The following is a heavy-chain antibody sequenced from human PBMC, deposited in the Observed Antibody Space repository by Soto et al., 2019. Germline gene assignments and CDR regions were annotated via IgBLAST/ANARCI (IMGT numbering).Heavy chain of an antibody. Sequence: QVQLVQSGAEVKKPGSSVKVSCKASVGTFSSYTISWVRQAPGQVLEGMGRIIPILGIANYAQKCQGRVTNTADKPTSTAYRELSSLRSEDTAVYYCAGGCDPSTLGGVIEGNWFDPWGQGTMVTVSS. CDR1: VGTFSSYT. D-gene: IGHD3-16*02. CDR2: IIPILGIA. J-gene: IGHJ5*02. V-gene: IGHV1-69*02. CDR3: AGGCDPSTLGGVIEGNWFDP.